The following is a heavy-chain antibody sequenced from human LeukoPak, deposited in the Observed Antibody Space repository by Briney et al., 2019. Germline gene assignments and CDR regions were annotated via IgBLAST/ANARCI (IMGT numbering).Heavy chain of an antibody. CDR3: ARLKWSVVVVAARFGAFDI. V-gene: IGHV5-51*01. D-gene: IGHD2-15*01. CDR1: GYRFTSYW. J-gene: IGHJ3*02. CDR2: IYPGDSDT. Sequence: GESLKTPCQGSGYRFTSYWIGWVPQLPGKGLEGMGIIYPGDSDTRYSPSFQGEVTISADKSISTAYLQWSSLKASDTAMYYCARLKWSVVVVAARFGAFDIWGQGTMVTVSS.